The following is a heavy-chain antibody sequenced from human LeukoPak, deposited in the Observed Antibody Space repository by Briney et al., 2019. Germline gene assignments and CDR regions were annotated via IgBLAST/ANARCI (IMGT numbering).Heavy chain of an antibody. D-gene: IGHD2-21*01. Sequence: PGGSLRLSCAVSGFILRGYEIKWVRQAPGKGLEWVSYISASGSSIYYADSVKGRFTVSRDNARSSVYLQMNSLRAEDTAVYYCARGGPSCVGDCYEYWGQGTLVTVSS. CDR3: ARGGPSCVGDCYEY. CDR1: GFILRGYE. V-gene: IGHV3-48*03. J-gene: IGHJ4*02. CDR2: ISASGSSI.